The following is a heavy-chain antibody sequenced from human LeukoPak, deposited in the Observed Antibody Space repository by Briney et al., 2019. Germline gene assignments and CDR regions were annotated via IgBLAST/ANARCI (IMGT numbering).Heavy chain of an antibody. CDR2: MNPNSGNT. J-gene: IGHJ4*02. CDR1: GHTFTSYG. V-gene: IGHV1-8*03. Sequence: ASVKASCKASGHTFTSYGINWVRQGTGQGLEWMGWMNPNSGNTGYAQKFQGRVTITRNTSISTAYMELSGLRSEDTAVHYCARGRSTGFPYYYEYWGQGTLVTVSS. CDR3: ARGRSTGFPYYYEY.